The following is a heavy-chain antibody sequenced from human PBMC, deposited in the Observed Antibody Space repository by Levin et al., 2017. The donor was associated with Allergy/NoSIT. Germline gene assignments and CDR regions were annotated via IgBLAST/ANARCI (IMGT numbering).Heavy chain of an antibody. Sequence: GESLKISCAASGFTFTSYAMSWVRQAPGKGLEWVSAISGSGGSTYYADSVKGRFTISRDNSKNTLYLQMNRLRAEDTAVYYCAKGSGCSRTTCYDYQYDDYMDVWGKGTTVTVSS. CDR3: AKGSGCSRTTCYDYQYDDYMDV. V-gene: IGHV3-23*01. CDR2: ISGSGGST. J-gene: IGHJ6*03. D-gene: IGHD2-2*01. CDR1: GFTFTSYA.